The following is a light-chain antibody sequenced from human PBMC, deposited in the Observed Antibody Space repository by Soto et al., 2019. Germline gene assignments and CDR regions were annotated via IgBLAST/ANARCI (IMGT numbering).Light chain of an antibody. Sequence: EIVMTQSPATLSVSPGERATLSCRASQSVGSNLAWYQQKPGQAPRLLIYGASTRATGIPARFSGSGSGTEFTLTISSLQSEDFAMYFCQQYNNWPPDRTFGQGTKLEIK. J-gene: IGKJ1*01. CDR2: GAS. CDR3: QQYNNWPPDRT. CDR1: QSVGSN. V-gene: IGKV3-15*01.